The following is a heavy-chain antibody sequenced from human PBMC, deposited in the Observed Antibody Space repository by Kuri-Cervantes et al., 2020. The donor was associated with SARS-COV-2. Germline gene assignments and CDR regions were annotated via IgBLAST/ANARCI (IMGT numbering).Heavy chain of an antibody. CDR3: ARAPSKPSSGYRN. CDR2: IRYDGSNK. Sequence: GGSLRLSRAASGFTFSSCGMHWVRQAPGKGLEWVAFIRYDGSNKDHLDSVKGRFTISRDNAKNSLYLQMNSLRAEDTAVYYCARAPSKPSSGYRNWGQGTLVTVSS. J-gene: IGHJ4*02. CDR1: GFTFSSCG. V-gene: IGHV3-30*02. D-gene: IGHD3-22*01.